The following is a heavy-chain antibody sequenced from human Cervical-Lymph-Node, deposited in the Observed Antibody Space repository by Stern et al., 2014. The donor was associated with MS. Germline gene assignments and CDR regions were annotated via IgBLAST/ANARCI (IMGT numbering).Heavy chain of an antibody. V-gene: IGHV1-69*01. Sequence: QVQLVQSGAEVKKPGSSVKVSCKASGGTFSSYAISWVRQAPGQGLEWMGGIIPIFGTANYAQKFQGRVTITADESTSTAYMELSSLRSEDTAVYYCARGFGGLRFLEWEAEYFQHWGQGTLVTVSS. CDR3: ARGFGGLRFLEWEAEYFQH. CDR1: GGTFSSYA. CDR2: IIPIFGTA. J-gene: IGHJ1*01. D-gene: IGHD3-3*01.